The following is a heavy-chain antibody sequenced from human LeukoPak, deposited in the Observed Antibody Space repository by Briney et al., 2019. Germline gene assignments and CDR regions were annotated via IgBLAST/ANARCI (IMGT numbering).Heavy chain of an antibody. V-gene: IGHV3-72*01. J-gene: IGHJ6*04. CDR2: TRNKANSYTT. D-gene: IGHD3-3*01. CDR3: ARGEYDFWSGPTGVLDV. Sequence: PGGSLRLSCAASGFTFSDHYMDWVRQAPGKGLEWVGRTRNKANSYTTEYAASVKGRFTIPRDDSKNSLYLEMNSLKTEDTAVYYCARGEYDFWSGPTGVLDVWGKGTTVTVSS. CDR1: GFTFSDHY.